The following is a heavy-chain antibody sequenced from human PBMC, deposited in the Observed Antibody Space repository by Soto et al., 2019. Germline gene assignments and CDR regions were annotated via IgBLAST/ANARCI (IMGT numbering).Heavy chain of an antibody. D-gene: IGHD2-15*01. Sequence: SVKVSCKASGGTFSSYAISWVRQAPGQGLEWMGGVIPIFGTANYAQKFQGRVTITADESTSTAYMELSSLRSEDTAVYYCARDPGCSGGSCYSESWGQGTLVTVSS. CDR2: VIPIFGTA. CDR3: ARDPGCSGGSCYSES. CDR1: GGTFSSYA. J-gene: IGHJ5*02. V-gene: IGHV1-69*13.